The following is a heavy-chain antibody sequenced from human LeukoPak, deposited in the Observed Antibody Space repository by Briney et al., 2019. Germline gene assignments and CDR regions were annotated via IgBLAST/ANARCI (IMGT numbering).Heavy chain of an antibody. CDR3: ARPLVGATGWYFDL. CDR1: GFTFSTYS. J-gene: IGHJ2*01. CDR2: ISGTSFTI. V-gene: IGHV3-48*01. D-gene: IGHD1-26*01. Sequence: GGSLRLSCAASGFTFSTYSMNWVRQAPGKGLEWVSYISGTSFTIYYADSVKGRFTISRDNAKNSLYLQMNSLRAEDTAVYYCARPLVGATGWYFDLWGRGTLVTVSS.